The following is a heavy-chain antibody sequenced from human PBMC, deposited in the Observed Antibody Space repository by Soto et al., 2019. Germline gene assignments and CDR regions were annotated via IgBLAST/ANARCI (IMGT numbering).Heavy chain of an antibody. J-gene: IGHJ5*02. CDR1: GFTFSSYG. CDR2: IWYDGSNK. CDR3: ARAGGFWSGYSNLNWFDP. V-gene: IGHV3-33*01. Sequence: QVQLVESGGGVVQPGRSLRLSCAASGFTFSSYGMHWVRQAPGTGMEWVAVIWYDGSNKYYADSVKGRFTISRDNSKNTLYLQMNSLRAEDTAVYYCARAGGFWSGYSNLNWFDPWGQGTLVTVSS. D-gene: IGHD3-3*01.